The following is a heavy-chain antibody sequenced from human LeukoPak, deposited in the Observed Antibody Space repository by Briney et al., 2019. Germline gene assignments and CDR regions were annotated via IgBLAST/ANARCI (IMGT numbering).Heavy chain of an antibody. J-gene: IGHJ4*02. CDR2: IDSSSRYI. CDR3: ARASLYCGSTSCYYDY. D-gene: IGHD2-2*01. V-gene: IGHV3-21*01. Sequence: GGSLGLSCAASVFTFSRYSMNWVHQAPGKGLEWVSSIDSSSRYIYYADSVKGRFTISRDNAKNSLHLQMNSLRAEDTAVYYCARASLYCGSTSCYYDYWGQGTLVTVSS. CDR1: VFTFSRYS.